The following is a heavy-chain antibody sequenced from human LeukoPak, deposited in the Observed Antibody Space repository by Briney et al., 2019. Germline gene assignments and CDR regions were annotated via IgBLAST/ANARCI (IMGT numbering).Heavy chain of an antibody. V-gene: IGHV3-23*01. Sequence: PGGSLRLSCAASGFTFSSFAMSWVRQAPGKGLEWVSVISGSGTTTYYADSVKGRFTISRDNSKNTLFLQMNSLRAEDTAVYYCAKEGGIAAADHEFGLWGQGTLVTVSS. CDR2: ISGSGTTT. CDR1: GFTFSSFA. J-gene: IGHJ4*02. D-gene: IGHD6-13*01. CDR3: AKEGGIAAADHEFGL.